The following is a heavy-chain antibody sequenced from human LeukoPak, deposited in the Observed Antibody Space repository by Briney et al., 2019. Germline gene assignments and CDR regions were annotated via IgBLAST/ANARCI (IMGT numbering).Heavy chain of an antibody. CDR3: ARAWYIGNYVDDY. Sequence: ASVKVSCKASGYTFTSYGISWVRQAPGQGLEWMGWISAYNGNTNYAQKLQGRVTMTTDTSTSTAYVELRSLRSDDTAVYYCARAWYIGNYVDDYWGQGTLVTVSS. CDR1: GYTFTSYG. V-gene: IGHV1-18*01. D-gene: IGHD1-26*01. CDR2: ISAYNGNT. J-gene: IGHJ4*02.